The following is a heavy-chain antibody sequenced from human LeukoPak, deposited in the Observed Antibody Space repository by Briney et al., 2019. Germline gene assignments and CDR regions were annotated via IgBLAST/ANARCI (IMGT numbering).Heavy chain of an antibody. CDR2: INPNSGGT. D-gene: IGHD2-15*01. CDR1: GYTFSGYY. J-gene: IGHJ6*03. V-gene: IGHV1-2*02. CDR3: ARGLDLYCSGGSCEIGYYYYYMDV. Sequence: ASVKVSCKASGYTFSGYYMHWVRQAPGQGLEWMGWINPNSGGTNYAQKFQGRVTITRNTSISTAYMELSSLRSEDTAVYYCARGLDLYCSGGSCEIGYYYYYMDVWGKGTTVTVSS.